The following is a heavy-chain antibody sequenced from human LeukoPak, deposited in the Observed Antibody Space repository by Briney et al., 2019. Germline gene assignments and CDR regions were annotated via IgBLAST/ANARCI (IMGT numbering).Heavy chain of an antibody. CDR2: IRSKAYGGTT. V-gene: IGHV3-49*03. Sequence: GGSLRLSCTASGFTFGDYAMSWFRQAPGKGLEWVGSIRSKAYGGTTEYAASVKGRFTISRDDSKSIAYLQMNSLKTEDTAVYYCTRSGYYDSSGPDYWGQGTLVTVSS. CDR3: TRSGYYDSSGPDY. CDR1: GFTFGDYA. D-gene: IGHD3-22*01. J-gene: IGHJ4*02.